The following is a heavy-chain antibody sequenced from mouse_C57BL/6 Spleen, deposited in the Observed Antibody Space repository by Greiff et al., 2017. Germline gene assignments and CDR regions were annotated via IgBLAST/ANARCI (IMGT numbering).Heavy chain of an antibody. J-gene: IGHJ2*01. CDR2: INYDGSST. CDR3: ARFYYYGSSPYFDY. Sequence: EVHLVESEGGLVQPGSSMKLSCTASGFTFSDYYMAWVRQVPEKGLEWVANINYDGSSTYYLDSLKSRFIISRDNAKNILYLQMSSLKSEDTATYYCARFYYYGSSPYFDYWGQGTTLTVSS. V-gene: IGHV5-16*01. CDR1: GFTFSDYY. D-gene: IGHD1-1*01.